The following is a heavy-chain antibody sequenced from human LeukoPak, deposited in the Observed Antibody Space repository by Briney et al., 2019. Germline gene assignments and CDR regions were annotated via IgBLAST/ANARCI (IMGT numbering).Heavy chain of an antibody. D-gene: IGHD4/OR15-4a*01. CDR2: INSDGSST. V-gene: IGHV3-74*01. J-gene: IGHJ4*02. CDR3: GREPGDYGDHVEY. Sequence: GGSLRLSCAASGFTFSSYWMHWVRQAPGKGLVWVSRINSDGSSTSYADSVKGRFTISRDNAKNTLYLQMNSLRAEDTAVYYCGREPGDYGDHVEYWGQGALVTVSS. CDR1: GFTFSSYW.